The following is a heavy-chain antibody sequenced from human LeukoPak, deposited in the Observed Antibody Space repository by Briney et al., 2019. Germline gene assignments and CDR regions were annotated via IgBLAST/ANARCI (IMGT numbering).Heavy chain of an antibody. J-gene: IGHJ6*03. V-gene: IGHV1-18*01. Sequence: ASVKVSCKASGYTFTSYGISWVRQAPGQGLEWMGWISAYNGNTNYAQKLQGRVTITRNTSISTAYMELSSLRSEDTAVYYCACGGNYMDVWGKGTTVTVSS. CDR2: ISAYNGNT. D-gene: IGHD2-21*01. CDR3: ACGGNYMDV. CDR1: GYTFTSYG.